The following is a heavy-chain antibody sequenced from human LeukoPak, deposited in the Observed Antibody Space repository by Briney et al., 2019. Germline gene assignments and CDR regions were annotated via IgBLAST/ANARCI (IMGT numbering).Heavy chain of an antibody. CDR3: VRDVSSGSSPY. J-gene: IGHJ4*02. Sequence: GGSLRLSCAASGFTFSSYWMHWVRQAPGKGLEWISYISRSSAIYYADSVKGRFAISRDNAKNSLYLQMSSLRAEDTAVYYCVRDVSSGSSPYWGQGALVTVSS. V-gene: IGHV3-48*01. D-gene: IGHD6-25*01. CDR2: ISRSSAI. CDR1: GFTFSSYW.